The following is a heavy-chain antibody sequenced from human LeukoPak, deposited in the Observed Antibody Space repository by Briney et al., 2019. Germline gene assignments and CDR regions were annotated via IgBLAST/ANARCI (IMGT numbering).Heavy chain of an antibody. CDR1: GFTFSSYS. Sequence: PGGSLRLSCAASGFTFSSYSMNWVRQAPGKGLEWVSYISASSSTIYYADSLKGRFTISRDNAKNSLYLQMNSLTTEDTAVYYCARDGELDLDCWGQGTLVTVSS. J-gene: IGHJ4*02. D-gene: IGHD1-7*01. CDR3: ARDGELDLDC. V-gene: IGHV3-48*01. CDR2: ISASSSTI.